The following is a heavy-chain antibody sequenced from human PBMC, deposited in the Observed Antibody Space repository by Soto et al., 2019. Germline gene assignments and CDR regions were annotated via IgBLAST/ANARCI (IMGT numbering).Heavy chain of an antibody. V-gene: IGHV4-31*03. CDR3: ARSITMVRGVDPYYYGMDV. CDR2: IYYSGST. Sequence: SETLSLTGTVSGGSISSGGYYWSWIRQHPGKGLEWIGYIYYSGSTYYNPSLKSRVTISVDTSKNQFSLKLSSVTAADTAVYYCARSITMVRGVDPYYYGMDVWGQGTPVTVSS. CDR1: GGSISSGGYY. D-gene: IGHD3-10*01. J-gene: IGHJ6*02.